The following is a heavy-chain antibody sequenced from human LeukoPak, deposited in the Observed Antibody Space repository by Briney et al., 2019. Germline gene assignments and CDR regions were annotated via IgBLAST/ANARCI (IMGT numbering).Heavy chain of an antibody. CDR3: ARGEYTYASYYFDS. CDR2: LYCGGST. D-gene: IGHD5-18*01. CDR1: GFTVSSNY. V-gene: IGHV3-53*01. J-gene: IGHJ4*02. Sequence: PGGSLRLPCAASGFTVSSNYLRWVPQAPGKGLEWGSILYCGGSTYYADSVKGRFTISRDNSKNTLYLQMNTLRAEDTAVYYCARGEYTYASYYFDSWGQGTLVTVSS.